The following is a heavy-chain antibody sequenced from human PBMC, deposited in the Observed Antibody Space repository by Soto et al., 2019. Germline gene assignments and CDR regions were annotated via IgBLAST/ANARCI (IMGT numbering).Heavy chain of an antibody. Sequence: SETLSFTCTVSGGSISSGDYYWSWIRQPPGKGLEWIGYIYYSGSTYYNPSLKSRVTISVDTSKNQFSLKLSSVTAADTAVYYCARGYNWNPGAFDIWGQGTMVTVSS. CDR1: GGSISSGDYY. D-gene: IGHD1-20*01. J-gene: IGHJ3*02. CDR2: IYYSGST. CDR3: ARGYNWNPGAFDI. V-gene: IGHV4-30-4*01.